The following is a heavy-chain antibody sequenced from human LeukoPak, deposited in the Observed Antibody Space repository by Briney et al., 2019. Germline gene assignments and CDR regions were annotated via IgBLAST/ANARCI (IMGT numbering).Heavy chain of an antibody. J-gene: IGHJ4*02. D-gene: IGHD3-3*01. V-gene: IGHV4-59*01. CDR2: IYYSGTT. Sequence: SETLSLTCTVSGGSISSYYWSWIRQPPGKGLEWIGYIYYSGTTNYNPSLRSRVTVSVDTSKNQFSLKLSSVTAADTAVYYCARDAALLRFDYWGQGTLVTVSS. CDR1: GGSISSYY. CDR3: ARDAALLRFDY.